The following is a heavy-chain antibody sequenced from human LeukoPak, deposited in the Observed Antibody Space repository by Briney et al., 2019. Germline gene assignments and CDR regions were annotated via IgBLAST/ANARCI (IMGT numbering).Heavy chain of an antibody. D-gene: IGHD5-24*01. V-gene: IGHV4-39*07. J-gene: IGHJ3*02. Sequence: PSETLSLTCTVSGGSISSSSYYWGWIRQPPGKGLEWIGSIYYSGSTYYNPSLKSRVTISVDTSKNQFSLKLSSVTAADTAVYYCAIPDVVDGYLDDAFDIWGQGTMVTVSS. CDR3: AIPDVVDGYLDDAFDI. CDR1: GGSISSSSYY. CDR2: IYYSGST.